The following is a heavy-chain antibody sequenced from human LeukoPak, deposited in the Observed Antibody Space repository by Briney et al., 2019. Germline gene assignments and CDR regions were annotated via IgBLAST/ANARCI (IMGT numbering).Heavy chain of an antibody. D-gene: IGHD3-9*01. CDR1: GYTFTGYY. CDR2: INPNSGGT. Sequence: ASVKVSCKASGYTFTGYYMHWVRQAPGQGLEWMGWINPNSGGTNYAQKFQGRVTMTRDTSISTAYMELSRLRSDDTAVYYCARNYDILTGYWTAWYNWFDPWGQGTLVTVSS. CDR3: ARNYDILTGYWTAWYNWFDP. J-gene: IGHJ5*02. V-gene: IGHV1-2*02.